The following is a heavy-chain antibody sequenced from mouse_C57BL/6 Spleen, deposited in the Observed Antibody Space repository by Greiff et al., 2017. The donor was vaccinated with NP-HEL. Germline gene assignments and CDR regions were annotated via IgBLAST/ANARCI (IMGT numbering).Heavy chain of an antibody. J-gene: IGHJ2*01. V-gene: IGHV1-15*01. CDR2: IDPETGGT. Sequence: VKLMESGAELVRPGASVTLSCKASGYTFTDYEMHWVKQTPVHGLEWIGAIDPETGGTAYNQKFKGKAILTADKSSSTAYMELRSLTSEDSAVYYCTRGEDYHYFDYWGQGTTLTVSS. D-gene: IGHD2-4*01. CDR1: GYTFTDYE. CDR3: TRGEDYHYFDY.